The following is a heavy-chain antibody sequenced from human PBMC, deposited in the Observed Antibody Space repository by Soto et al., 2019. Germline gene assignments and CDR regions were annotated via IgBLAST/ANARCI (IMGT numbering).Heavy chain of an antibody. D-gene: IGHD2-2*01. J-gene: IGHJ4*02. CDR2: ISYDGSNK. CDR1: GFTFSSYG. V-gene: IGHV3-30*18. Sequence: GGSLRLSCAASGFTFSSYGMHWVRQAPGKGLEWVAVISYDGSNKYYADSVKGRFTISRDNSKNTLYLQMNSLRAEDTAVYYCAKETVVPAATPYFDYWGQGTLVTVSS. CDR3: AKETVVPAATPYFDY.